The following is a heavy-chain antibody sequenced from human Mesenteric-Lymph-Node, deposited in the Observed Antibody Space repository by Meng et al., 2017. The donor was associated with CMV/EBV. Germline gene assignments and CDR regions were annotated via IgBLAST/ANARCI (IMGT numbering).Heavy chain of an antibody. D-gene: IGHD6-6*01. CDR2: IKQDGSEK. V-gene: IGHV3-7*01. CDR3: ASGAYSSYIDY. Sequence: LSCAASGFTFSSYWMSWVRQAPGKGLEWVANIKQDGSEKYYVDSVKGRFTISRDNAKNSLYLQMNSLRAEDTAVYYCASGAYSSYIDYWGQGTLVTVSS. CDR1: GFTFSSYW. J-gene: IGHJ4*02.